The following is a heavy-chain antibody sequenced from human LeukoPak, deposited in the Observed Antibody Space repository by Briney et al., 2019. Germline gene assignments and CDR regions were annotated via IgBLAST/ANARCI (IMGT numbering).Heavy chain of an antibody. Sequence: SETLSLTCTVSGGSISSGGYYWSWIRQHPGKGLEWIGNVYYIGTTSYNSSLKSRVSISVDTPKNQFSLEVASVTAEDTAVYYCARNTSSSPWFDPWGQGTLVTVSS. D-gene: IGHD6-6*01. V-gene: IGHV4-61*08. CDR2: VYYIGTT. CDR1: GGSISSGGYY. J-gene: IGHJ5*02. CDR3: ARNTSSSPWFDP.